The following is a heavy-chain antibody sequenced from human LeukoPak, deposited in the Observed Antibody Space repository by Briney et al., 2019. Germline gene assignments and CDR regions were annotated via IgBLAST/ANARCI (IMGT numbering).Heavy chain of an antibody. Sequence: GASVKVSCKASGYTFTGYGISWVRQAPGQGLEWMGGIIPIFGTANYAQKFQGRVTITTDESTSTAYMELSSLRSEDTAVYYCAGGTVTTTTGFDYWGQGTLVTVSS. CDR3: AGGTVTTTTGFDY. CDR1: GYTFTGYG. V-gene: IGHV1-69*05. CDR2: IIPIFGTA. D-gene: IGHD4-17*01. J-gene: IGHJ4*02.